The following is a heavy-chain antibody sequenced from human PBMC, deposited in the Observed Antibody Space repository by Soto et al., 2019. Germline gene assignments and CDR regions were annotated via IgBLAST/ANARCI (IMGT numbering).Heavy chain of an antibody. V-gene: IGHV5-51*01. CDR3: ARTGGRLIQLRFIEY. CDR2: IYPGDSNT. CDR1: GYSFPSYW. D-gene: IGHD5-18*01. Sequence: PGESLKISCKGSGYSFPSYWIGWVRQMPGKGLEWMGIIYPGDSNTRYSPSFQGQVTISADKSISTTYLQWSSLKASDTAMYYWARTGGRLIQLRFIEYWGQGTPVTVSS. J-gene: IGHJ4*02.